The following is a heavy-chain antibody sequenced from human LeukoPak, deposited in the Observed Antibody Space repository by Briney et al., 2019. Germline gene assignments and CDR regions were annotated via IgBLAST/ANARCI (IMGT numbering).Heavy chain of an antibody. Sequence: PGGSLRLSCAASGFTFSDYSMNWVRQAPGKGLEWVASVNTVSSYIYYADSMRGRSTISRDNAKNSLFVQMNSLRAEDTAVYYCARLRRNSDRSDFFYYYDHWGQGTLVTVSS. CDR2: VNTVSSYI. V-gene: IGHV3-21*01. CDR3: ARLRRNSDRSDFFYYYDH. CDR1: GFTFSDYS. D-gene: IGHD3-22*01. J-gene: IGHJ4*02.